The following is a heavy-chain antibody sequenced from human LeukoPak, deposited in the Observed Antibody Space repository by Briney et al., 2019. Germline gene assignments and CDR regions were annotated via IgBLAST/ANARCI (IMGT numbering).Heavy chain of an antibody. J-gene: IGHJ4*02. CDR1: GFTFSSYA. D-gene: IGHD6-19*01. Sequence: GGSLRLSCAASGFTFSSYAMSWVRPAPGKGLECVSSISGSGGSTYYADSVKGRFTISRDNSKNTLYLQMNSLRAEDTAVYYFAKVRFSVWYYFNYSGQGTLVTVSS. V-gene: IGHV3-23*01. CDR3: AKVRFSVWYYFNY. CDR2: ISGSGGST.